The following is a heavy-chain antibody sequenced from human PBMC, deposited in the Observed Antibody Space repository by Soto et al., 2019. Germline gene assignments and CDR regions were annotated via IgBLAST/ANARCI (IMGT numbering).Heavy chain of an antibody. D-gene: IGHD5-18*01. CDR1: GDSVSSENYY. V-gene: IGHV4-61*01. J-gene: IGHJ4*02. CDR2: IYSSGST. CDR3: ARDIRGYSRAFDY. Sequence: SETLSLTCTVSGDSVSSENYYWTWIRQSPGKGLEWIGYIYSSGSTNYNPSLNSRVTISLDRSRNQFSLKLTSVTAADTAVYYCARDIRGYSRAFDYWGQGTLVTVSS.